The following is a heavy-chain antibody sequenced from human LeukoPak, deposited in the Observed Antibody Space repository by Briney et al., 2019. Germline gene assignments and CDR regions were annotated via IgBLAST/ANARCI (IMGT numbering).Heavy chain of an antibody. CDR3: AFLGGGWLDAFDI. Sequence: PGGSLRLSCSASGFTFSSYAMHWVRHAPGKGLEYVSTISSSGGSTYYIDSVKGRFTISRDSSKNTLYLQMSSLRAEDTAVYYCAFLGGGWLDAFDIWGQGTMVTVSS. CDR1: GFTFSSYA. D-gene: IGHD5-24*01. J-gene: IGHJ3*02. CDR2: ISSSGGST. V-gene: IGHV3-64D*09.